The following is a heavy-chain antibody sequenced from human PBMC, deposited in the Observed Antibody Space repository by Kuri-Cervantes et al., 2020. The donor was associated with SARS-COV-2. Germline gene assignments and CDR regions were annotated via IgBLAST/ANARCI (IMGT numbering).Heavy chain of an antibody. CDR2: ISGSGGST. J-gene: IGHJ5*02. D-gene: IGHD1-7*01. Sequence: LPRAASGFTFRSYAMSWVRQAPGKALGWVSAISGSGGSTYYADSVKGQFTISRDNSKNTLYVQMNSLSAEDTAVYYCAKAHRGWNYNYNWFDPWGQGTLVTVSS. V-gene: IGHV3-23*01. CDR1: GFTFRSYA. CDR3: AKAHRGWNYNYNWFDP.